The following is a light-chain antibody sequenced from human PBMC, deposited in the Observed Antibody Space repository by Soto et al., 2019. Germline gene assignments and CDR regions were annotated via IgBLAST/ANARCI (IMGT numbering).Light chain of an antibody. CDR3: SSYTSSSTLPYV. Sequence: QSALTQPASVSGSPGQSITISCTGTSSDVGGYNYVSWYQQHPGKAPKLMIYEVSNRPSGVSNRFSGSKSGNTACLTISGLQAEDEADYYCSSYTSSSTLPYVFGTGTKVTVL. V-gene: IGLV2-14*01. J-gene: IGLJ1*01. CDR1: SSDVGGYNY. CDR2: EVS.